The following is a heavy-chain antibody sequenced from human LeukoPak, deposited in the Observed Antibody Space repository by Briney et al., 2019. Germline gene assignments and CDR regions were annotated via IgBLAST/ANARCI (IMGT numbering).Heavy chain of an antibody. J-gene: IGHJ4*02. CDR3: ARDTTRHYGDYFDY. V-gene: IGHV3-21*01. Sequence: SGGSLRLSCEASGFSLSRFSMNWVRLAPGKGLEWVSSISSSSSYIYYADSVKGRFTISRDNAKNSLYLQMNSLRAEDTAVYYCARDTTRHYGDYFDYWGQGTLVTVSS. CDR1: GFSLSRFS. CDR2: ISSSSSYI. D-gene: IGHD2/OR15-2a*01.